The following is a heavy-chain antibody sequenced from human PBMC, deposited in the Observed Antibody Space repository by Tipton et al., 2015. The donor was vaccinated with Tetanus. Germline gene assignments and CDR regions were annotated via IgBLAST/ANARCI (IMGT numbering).Heavy chain of an antibody. CDR3: VRGRGLGAYSFGFEY. D-gene: IGHD5-12*01. J-gene: IGHJ4*02. CDR2: IYQTDST. V-gene: IGHV4-30-2*01. CDR1: GGLITTGGYS. Sequence: TLSLTCNVSGGLITTGGYSWGWIRQPPGQGLEWLGYIYQTDSTYYNPSVRSRITLSLQRSKNQVSLKLSSVTAADAAVYYCVRGRGLGAYSFGFEYWGQGALVTVSS.